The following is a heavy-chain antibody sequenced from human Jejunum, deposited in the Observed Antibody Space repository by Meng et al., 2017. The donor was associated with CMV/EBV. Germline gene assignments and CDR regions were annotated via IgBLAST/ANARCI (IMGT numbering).Heavy chain of an antibody. CDR2: MDHSGNT. CDR3: ARRGRKDSVLVPAAPRGYFDY. CDR1: YY. J-gene: IGHJ4*02. D-gene: IGHD2-2*01. V-gene: IGHV4-34*01. Sequence: YYWSWIRQSPGKGLEWIGEMDHSGNTNDNPSLKSRVSISVDSSKNQFSLKLSSVTAADTAVYYCARRGRKDSVLVPAAPRGYFDYWGQGTLVTVSS.